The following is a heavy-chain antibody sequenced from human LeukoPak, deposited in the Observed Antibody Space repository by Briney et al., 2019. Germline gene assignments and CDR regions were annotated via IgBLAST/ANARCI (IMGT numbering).Heavy chain of an antibody. J-gene: IGHJ3*02. V-gene: IGHV3-23*01. Sequence: PGGSLRLSCAASGFTFSSYAMSWVRQAPGKGLEWVSAISGSGGSTYYADSVKGRFTISRDNSKNTLYLQMNSLRAEDTAVYYCAKDGAPIVVVPAAALDAFDIWGQGTMVTVSS. D-gene: IGHD2-2*01. CDR2: ISGSGGST. CDR1: GFTFSSYA. CDR3: AKDGAPIVVVPAAALDAFDI.